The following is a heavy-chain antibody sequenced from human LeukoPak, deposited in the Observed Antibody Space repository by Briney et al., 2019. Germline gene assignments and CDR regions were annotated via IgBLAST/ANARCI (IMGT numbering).Heavy chain of an antibody. D-gene: IGHD5-18*01. CDR1: GFTFSRYG. CDR2: ISHDGTNK. J-gene: IGHJ4*02. V-gene: IGHV3-30*18. CDR3: AKDRSTVGYRYGLDY. Sequence: GGSLRLSCAASGFTFSRYGMYWVRQAPGKGLEWVAVISHDGTNKNYADSVKGRFTISRDNSKNTLDPQMNSLSAEDTAVYYCAKDRSTVGYRYGLDYWGQGTLVTVSS.